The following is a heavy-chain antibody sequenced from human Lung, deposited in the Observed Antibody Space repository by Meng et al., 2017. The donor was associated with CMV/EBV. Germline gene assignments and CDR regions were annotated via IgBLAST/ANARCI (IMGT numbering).Heavy chain of an antibody. D-gene: IGHD6-6*01. V-gene: IGHV3-74*01. CDR1: GFIFSDYW. CDR3: ARGGRDTSASRSFDS. Sequence: GESXKISCAASGFIFSDYWMHWVRQAPGKGLVWVSRINGDGNSIRDADSVKGRFTISRDNAKNTLYLEMNSLRAEDTAVYYCARGGRDTSASRSFDSWGQGTXVTVSS. CDR2: INGDGNSI. J-gene: IGHJ5*01.